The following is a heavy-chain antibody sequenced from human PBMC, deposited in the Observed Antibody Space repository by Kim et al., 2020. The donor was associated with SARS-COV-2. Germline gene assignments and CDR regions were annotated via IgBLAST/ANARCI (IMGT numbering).Heavy chain of an antibody. V-gene: IGHV4-39*01. CDR2: IYYSGST. CDR3: PIGQALLRVRVAWTY. CDR1: GGSISSSSYY. J-gene: IGHJ4*02. Sequence: SETLSLTCTVSGGSISSSSYYWGWIRQPPGKGLEWIGSIYYSGSTYYNPSLKSRVTISVDTSKNQFSLKLSSVTAADTAVYYCPIGQALLRVRVAWTYWGQGTLVTVSS. D-gene: IGHD3-22*01.